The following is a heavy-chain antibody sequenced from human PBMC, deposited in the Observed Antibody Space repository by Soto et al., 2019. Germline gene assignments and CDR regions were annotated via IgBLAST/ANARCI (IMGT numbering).Heavy chain of an antibody. CDR2: ISYDGSNK. J-gene: IGHJ4*02. CDR1: GFTFSSYG. D-gene: IGHD5-18*01. Sequence: QVQLVESGGGVVQPGRSLRLSCAASGFTFSSYGMHWVRQAPGKGLEWVAVISYDGSNKYYADSVKGRFTISRDNSKNTLYLQMNSLRAEDTAVYYCAKVLGDTAMVWDYWGQGTLVTVSS. CDR3: AKVLGDTAMVWDY. V-gene: IGHV3-30*18.